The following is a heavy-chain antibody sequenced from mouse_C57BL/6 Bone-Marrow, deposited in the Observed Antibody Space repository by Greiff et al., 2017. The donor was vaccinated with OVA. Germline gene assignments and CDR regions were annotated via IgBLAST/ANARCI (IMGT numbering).Heavy chain of an antibody. CDR2: IDPSDSYT. V-gene: IGHV1-50*01. Sequence: VQLQQPGAELVKPGASVKLSCKASGYTFTSYWMQWVKQRPGQGLEWIGEIDPSDSYTNYNQKFKGKATLTVDTSSRTAYMQLSSLTSEDSAVYYCAREGGNGYPYYYAMDYWGQGTSVTVSS. D-gene: IGHD2-2*01. CDR1: GYTFTSYW. J-gene: IGHJ4*01. CDR3: AREGGNGYPYYYAMDY.